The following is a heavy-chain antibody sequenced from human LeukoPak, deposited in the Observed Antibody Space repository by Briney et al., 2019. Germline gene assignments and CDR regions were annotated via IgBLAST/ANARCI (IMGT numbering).Heavy chain of an antibody. CDR3: ARETYCGGDCYVQYYFDY. J-gene: IGHJ4*02. V-gene: IGHV3-21*01. D-gene: IGHD2-21*02. CDR1: GFTFSIYS. Sequence: GGPLRLSCAASGFTFSIYSMNWVRQAPGKGLEWVSSISSSSSYIYYADSVKGRFTISRDNAKNSLYLQMNSLRAEDTAVYYCARETYCGGDCYVQYYFDYWGQGTLVTVSS. CDR2: ISSSSSYI.